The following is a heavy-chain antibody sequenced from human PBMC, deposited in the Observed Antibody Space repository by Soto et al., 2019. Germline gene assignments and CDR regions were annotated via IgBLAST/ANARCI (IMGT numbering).Heavy chain of an antibody. V-gene: IGHV3-74*01. Sequence: PGGSLRLSCVVSGFTFTNYRIHWVRQAPGKGLVWVARINSDGTRINYADSVKGRFTISRDNAKNTVFLQMNSLRDEDSAVYFCARAGDWNYVQDFWGQGTLVTVSS. J-gene: IGHJ4*02. CDR1: GFTFTNYR. CDR3: ARAGDWNYVQDF. CDR2: INSDGTRI. D-gene: IGHD1-7*01.